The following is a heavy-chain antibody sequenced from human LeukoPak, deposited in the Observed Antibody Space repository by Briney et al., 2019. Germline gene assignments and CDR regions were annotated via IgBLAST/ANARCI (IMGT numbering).Heavy chain of an antibody. CDR1: GGSISSSSYY. J-gene: IGHJ6*03. V-gene: IGHV4-39*07. Sequence: SETLSLTCTVSGGSISSSSYYWGWIRQPPGKGLEWIGSIYYSGSTYYNPSLKSRVTISVDTSKNQFSLKLSSVTAADTAVYYCARGPPPYYYYYYMDVWGKGTTVTVSS. CDR3: ARGPPPYYYYYYMDV. CDR2: IYYSGST.